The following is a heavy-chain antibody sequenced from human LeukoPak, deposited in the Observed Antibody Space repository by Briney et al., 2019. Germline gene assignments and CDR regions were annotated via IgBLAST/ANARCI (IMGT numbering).Heavy chain of an antibody. CDR1: GFSFNSYA. CDR2: ISATGGST. Sequence: GALRLSCAASGFSFNSYAMSWVRQAPGKGLEWVSGISATGGSTYHADSVKGRFTFSRDNSKNTLYLQMNSLRAEDTAVYYCAKGSDYYGSGIYFDYWGQGTLVTVSS. D-gene: IGHD3-10*01. J-gene: IGHJ4*02. CDR3: AKGSDYYGSGIYFDY. V-gene: IGHV3-23*01.